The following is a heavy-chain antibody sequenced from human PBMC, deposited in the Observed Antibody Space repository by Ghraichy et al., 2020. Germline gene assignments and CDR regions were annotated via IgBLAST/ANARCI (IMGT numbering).Heavy chain of an antibody. CDR3: ARYYESSGYQDAFDI. CDR2: IKPDGSEK. D-gene: IGHD3-22*01. V-gene: IGHV3-7*01. J-gene: IGHJ3*02. Sequence: SCAASEFTSSSYWMSWVRQAPGKGLEWVANIKPDGSEKYYVDSVKGRFTISRDNAKNSLYLQMNSLRVEDTAVYYCARYYESSGYQDAFDIWGQGTMVTVSS. CDR1: EFTSSSYW.